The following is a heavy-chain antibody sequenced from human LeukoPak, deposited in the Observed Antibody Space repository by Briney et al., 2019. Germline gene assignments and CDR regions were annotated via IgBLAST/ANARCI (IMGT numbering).Heavy chain of an antibody. CDR3: ARQRSSGWDDFDS. D-gene: IGHD6-19*01. CDR2: ISSSGSTI. Sequence: GGSLRLSCAASGFTFSDYYMSWIRQAPGKGLEWVSYISSSGSTISYADSVKGRFPISSANANNLMYLQMHRLRAEDKAAYDCARQRSSGWDDFDSWGQGTMVTVSS. V-gene: IGHV3-11*01. CDR1: GFTFSDYY. J-gene: IGHJ3*02.